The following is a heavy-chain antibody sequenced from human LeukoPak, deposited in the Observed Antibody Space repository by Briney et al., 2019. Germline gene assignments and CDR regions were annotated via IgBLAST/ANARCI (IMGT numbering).Heavy chain of an antibody. CDR2: INPNSGGT. Sequence: GASVKVSCKASGYTFTGYYMHWVRQAPGQGLEWMGWINPNSGGTNYAQKFQGWVTMTRDTSISTAYMELSRLRSDDTAVYYCARHQAPLRHRPYMVVGAFDIWGQGTMVTVSS. CDR1: GYTFTGYY. J-gene: IGHJ3*02. V-gene: IGHV1-2*04. CDR3: ARHQAPLRHRPYMVVGAFDI. D-gene: IGHD2-15*01.